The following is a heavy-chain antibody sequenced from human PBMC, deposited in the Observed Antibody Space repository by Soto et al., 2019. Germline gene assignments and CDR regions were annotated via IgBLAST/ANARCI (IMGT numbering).Heavy chain of an antibody. J-gene: IGHJ4*02. CDR2: ISWNSGRL. CDR1: GFTFDDYA. Sequence: EVQLVESGGGLVQPGRSLRLSCVAAGFTFDDYAMHWVRQVPGEGLEWVSGISWNSGRLDYADSVQGRFTISRDNAKNSLYLQMNGLRPGDTALYFCVKDLGGSHWGGHFDSWGQGALVTVSS. V-gene: IGHV3-9*01. CDR3: VKDLGGSHWGGHFDS. D-gene: IGHD1-26*01.